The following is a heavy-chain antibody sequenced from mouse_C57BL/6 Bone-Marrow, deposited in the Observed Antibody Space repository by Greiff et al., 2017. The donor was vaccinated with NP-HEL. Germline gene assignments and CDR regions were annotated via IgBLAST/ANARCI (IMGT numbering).Heavy chain of an antibody. V-gene: IGHV1-54*01. Sequence: QVQLQQSGAELVRPGTSVKVSCTASGYAFTNYLIEWVKQRPGQGLEWIGVINPGSGGTNYNEKFKGKATLTADKSSSTAYMQLSSLTSEDSAVYFCARRKGGYYWYFDVWGTGTTVTVSS. CDR3: ARRKGGYYWYFDV. J-gene: IGHJ1*03. CDR1: GYAFTNYL. D-gene: IGHD1-1*02. CDR2: INPGSGGT.